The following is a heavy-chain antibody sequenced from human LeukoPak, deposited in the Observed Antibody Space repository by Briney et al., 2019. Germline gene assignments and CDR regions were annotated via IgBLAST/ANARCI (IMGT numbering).Heavy chain of an antibody. V-gene: IGHV4-39*07. CDR1: GGSISGDYY. D-gene: IGHD4-11*01. CDR3: CRAPWAYGNYVHAFDT. Sequence: PSETLSLTCTVSGGSISGDYYWVWIRQPPGKGLEWIGSIYYGGRIYYNPSLKSRVTISLDTSKNHFSLKLTSVTAADTAVYFCCRAPWAYGNYVHAFDTWGQGTMVTVSS. CDR2: IYYGGRI. J-gene: IGHJ3*02.